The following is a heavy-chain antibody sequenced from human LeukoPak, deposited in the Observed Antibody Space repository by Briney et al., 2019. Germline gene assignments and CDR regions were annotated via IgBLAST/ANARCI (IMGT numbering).Heavy chain of an antibody. D-gene: IGHD6-19*01. V-gene: IGHV1-69*06. CDR1: GGTFSSYA. J-gene: IGHJ3*01. CDR3: ATSPWYSSGPSF. CDR2: IIPIFGTA. Sequence: ASVKVSCKASGGTFSSYAISWVRQAPGQGLEWMGGIIPIFGTANYAQKFQGRVTITADKSTSTAYMELSSLRSEDTAVYYCATSPWYSSGPSFWGQGRMVTVSS.